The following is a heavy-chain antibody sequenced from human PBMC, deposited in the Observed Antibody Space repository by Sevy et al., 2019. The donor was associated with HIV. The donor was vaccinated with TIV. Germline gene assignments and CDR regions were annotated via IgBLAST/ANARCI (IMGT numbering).Heavy chain of an antibody. CDR1: GDSVSSNSAA. Sequence: QSQTLSLTCAISGDSVSSNSAAWNWIRQSPSRGLEWLGRTYYRSKWYNDYAVSVKSRITINPDTSKNRFSLQLNSVTPEDTAVYYCARGNYYDSSGYYGAFDIWGQGTMVTVSS. V-gene: IGHV6-1*01. CDR2: TYYRSKWYN. D-gene: IGHD3-22*01. J-gene: IGHJ3*02. CDR3: ARGNYYDSSGYYGAFDI.